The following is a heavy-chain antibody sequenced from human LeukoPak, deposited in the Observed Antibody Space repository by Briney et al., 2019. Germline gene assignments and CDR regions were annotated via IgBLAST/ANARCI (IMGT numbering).Heavy chain of an antibody. CDR3: ASNFFPRDSGSRAFDI. CDR2: IIPIFGTA. Sequence: AASVKVSCKASGGTFSSYAISWVRQAPGQGLEWMGGIIPIFGTANYAQKFQGRVTITADKSTSTAYMELSSLRSEDTAVYYCASNFFPRDSGSRAFDIWGQGTMVTVSS. J-gene: IGHJ3*02. V-gene: IGHV1-69*06. D-gene: IGHD3-10*01. CDR1: GGTFSSYA.